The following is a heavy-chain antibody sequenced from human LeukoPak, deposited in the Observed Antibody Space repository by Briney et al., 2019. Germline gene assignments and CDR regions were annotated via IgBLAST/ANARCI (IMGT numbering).Heavy chain of an antibody. J-gene: IGHJ4*02. Sequence: ASVKVSCKASGYTFTSYYMHWVRQAPGQGLEWMGIINPSGGSTSYAQKFRGRVTMTRDTSTSTVYMELSSLRSEDTAVYYCARVSSGASMITFGGVLDYWGQGTLVTVSS. CDR3: ARVSSGASMITFGGVLDY. D-gene: IGHD3-16*01. CDR2: INPSGGST. V-gene: IGHV1-46*01. CDR1: GYTFTSYY.